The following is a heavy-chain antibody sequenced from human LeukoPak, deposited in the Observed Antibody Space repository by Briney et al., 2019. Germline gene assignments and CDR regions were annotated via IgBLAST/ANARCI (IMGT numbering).Heavy chain of an antibody. V-gene: IGHV4-39*01. CDR3: ASPYYDILTGYYNPRDAFDI. CDR2: IYYSGST. J-gene: IGHJ3*02. CDR1: GGSISSSSYY. Sequence: PSETLSLTCTVSGGSISSSSYYWGWIRQPPGKGLEWIGSIYYSGSTYYNPSLKSRVTISVDTSKNQFSLKLSSVTAADTAVYYCASPYYDILTGYYNPRDAFDIWGQGTMVTVSS. D-gene: IGHD3-9*01.